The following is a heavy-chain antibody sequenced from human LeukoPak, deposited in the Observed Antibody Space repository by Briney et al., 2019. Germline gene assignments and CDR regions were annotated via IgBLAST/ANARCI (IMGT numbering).Heavy chain of an antibody. Sequence: SETLSLTCTVSGGSISSYYWSWIRQPAGKGLEWIGRIYTSGSTNYNPSLKSRVTMSVDTSKNQFSLKLSSVTAADTAVYYCARFQAKDDSSGYFVDYWGQGTLVTVSS. D-gene: IGHD3-22*01. CDR2: IYTSGST. CDR3: ARFQAKDDSSGYFVDY. J-gene: IGHJ4*02. CDR1: GGSISSYY. V-gene: IGHV4-4*07.